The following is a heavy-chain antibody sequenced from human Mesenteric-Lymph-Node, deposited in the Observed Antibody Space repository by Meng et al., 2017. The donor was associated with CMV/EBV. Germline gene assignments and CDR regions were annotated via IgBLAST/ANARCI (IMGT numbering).Heavy chain of an antibody. CDR1: GFTFSSYA. D-gene: IGHD3-22*01. V-gene: IGHV3-23*01. J-gene: IGHJ4*02. CDR3: ATTYYDGSGYSTGDY. Sequence: GESLKISCAASGFTFSSYAMSWVRQAPGKGLEWVSAISGSGGSTYYADSVKGRFTISRDNSKNTLYLHMNSLRAEDTAVYYCATTYYDGSGYSTGDYWGQGTLVTVSS. CDR2: ISGSGGST.